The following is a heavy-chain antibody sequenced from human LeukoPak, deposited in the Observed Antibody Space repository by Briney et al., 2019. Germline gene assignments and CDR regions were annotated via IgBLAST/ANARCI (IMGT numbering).Heavy chain of an antibody. Sequence: LRHPYSARRCAVSGTSVGRVRQGTIKKKKWVSIISNSGAATYYADSVKGRFTISRDNSKNTLYLQLNSLRAEDTAVYYCAKDFATAASDTSYWGQGTLVTVSS. J-gene: IGHJ4*02. CDR2: ISNSGAAT. D-gene: IGHD6-13*01. V-gene: IGHV3-23*01. CDR3: AKDFATAASDTSY. CDR1: RCAVSGTS.